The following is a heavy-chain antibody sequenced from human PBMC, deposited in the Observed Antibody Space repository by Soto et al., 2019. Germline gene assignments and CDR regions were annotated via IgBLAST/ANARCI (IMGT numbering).Heavy chain of an antibody. Sequence: SETLSLTCAVYGGSFRGYYWSWIRQPPGKGLEWIGEINHSGSTNYNPSLKSRVTISVDTSKKQFSLKLSSVTAADTAVYYCARGVYSGYDTIGNDHSGQGTQVTV. J-gene: IGHJ4*02. CDR2: INHSGST. D-gene: IGHD5-12*01. CDR3: ARGVYSGYDTIGNDH. V-gene: IGHV4-34*01. CDR1: GGSFRGYY.